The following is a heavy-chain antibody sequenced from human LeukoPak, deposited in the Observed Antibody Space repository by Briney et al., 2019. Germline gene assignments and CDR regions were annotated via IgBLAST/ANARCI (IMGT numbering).Heavy chain of an antibody. J-gene: IGHJ4*02. CDR1: GYTFTSYG. Sequence: ASAKVSCKASGYTFTSYGISWVRQAPGQGLEWMGWISAYNGNTNYAQKLQGRVTMTTDTSTSTAYMELRSLRSDDTAVYYCARAHYDFWSVYLLYFDYWGQGTLVTVSS. D-gene: IGHD3-3*01. V-gene: IGHV1-18*01. CDR3: ARAHYDFWSVYLLYFDY. CDR2: ISAYNGNT.